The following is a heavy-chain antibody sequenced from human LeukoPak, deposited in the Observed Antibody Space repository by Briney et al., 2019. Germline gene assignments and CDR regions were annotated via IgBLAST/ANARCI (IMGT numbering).Heavy chain of an antibody. D-gene: IGHD4-17*01. CDR3: ARDDDYGDSLFVY. J-gene: IGHJ4*01. V-gene: IGHV3-48*03. Sequence: GGSLRLSCAASGFTFSGYEMNWVRQAPGKGLEWISYISTTDSTIYYADSVKGRFTISRDNAKNSLYLQMNSLRAEDTAVYYCARDDDYGDSLFVYWGHGTLVTVSS. CDR1: GFTFSGYE. CDR2: ISTTDSTI.